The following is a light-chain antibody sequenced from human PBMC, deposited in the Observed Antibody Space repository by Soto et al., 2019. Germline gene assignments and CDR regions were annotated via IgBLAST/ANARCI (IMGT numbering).Light chain of an antibody. CDR1: QSVRDN. CDR3: QQHNDWPPST. Sequence: ETLLTQSPATLSMSPGERATLSCRASQSVRDNLAWYQQKPGQAPRLLIYGASTRAPGIPDRFSGSGFGTEFSLTISSLQSEDFAVYYCQQHNDWPPSTFGQGTKLEIK. CDR2: GAS. V-gene: IGKV3-15*01. J-gene: IGKJ2*01.